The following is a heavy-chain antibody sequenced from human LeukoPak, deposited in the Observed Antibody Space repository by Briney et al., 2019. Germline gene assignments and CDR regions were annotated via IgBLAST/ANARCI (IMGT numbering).Heavy chain of an antibody. D-gene: IGHD3-10*01. Sequence: GGSLRLSCAASGFTFSSYAMSWVRQAPGKGLEWVSAISGSGGSTYYADSVKGRFTISRDNSKNTLYLQMNSLRAEDTAVYYCAKDHSVDRGSASEGYWGQGTLVTVSS. CDR3: AKDHSVDRGSASEGY. CDR1: GFTFSSYA. CDR2: ISGSGGST. V-gene: IGHV3-23*01. J-gene: IGHJ4*02.